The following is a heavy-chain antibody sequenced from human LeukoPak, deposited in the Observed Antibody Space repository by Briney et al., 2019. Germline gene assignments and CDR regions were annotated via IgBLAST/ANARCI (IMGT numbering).Heavy chain of an antibody. Sequence: SETLSLTCTVSGGSISSYYWSWIRQPPGKGLEWIGYIYTSGSTNYNPSLKSRVTISVDTSKNQFSLKLSSVTAADTAVYYCATSYPPNEAFDIWPQGPMVTVSS. CDR1: GGSISSYY. CDR2: IYTSGST. J-gene: IGHJ3*02. CDR3: ATSYPPNEAFDI. D-gene: IGHD3-16*02. V-gene: IGHV4-4*09.